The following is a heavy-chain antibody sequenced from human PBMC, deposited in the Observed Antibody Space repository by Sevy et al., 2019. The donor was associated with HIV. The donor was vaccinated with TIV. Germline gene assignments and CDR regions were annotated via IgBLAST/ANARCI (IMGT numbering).Heavy chain of an antibody. CDR3: VRGPNCGVGGCQQISPYCLDV. Sequence: GGSLRLSCAASGFAFSDHYVDWVRQAPGKGLEWVGRIRNRPNRYTTEYAASVEGRFTISRDDSMHSLYLQMNSLKTEDSAVYYCVRGPNCGVGGCQQISPYCLDVWGKGATVTVSS. V-gene: IGHV3-72*01. D-gene: IGHD2-21*01. J-gene: IGHJ6*03. CDR1: GFAFSDHY. CDR2: IRNRPNRYTT.